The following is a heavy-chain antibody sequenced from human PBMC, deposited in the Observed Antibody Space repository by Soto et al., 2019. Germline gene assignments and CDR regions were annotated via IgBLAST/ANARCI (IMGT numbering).Heavy chain of an antibody. V-gene: IGHV1-69*04. CDR1: GGTFSSYT. CDR3: ARDGHGETFDY. J-gene: IGHJ4*02. CDR2: IIPILGIA. Sequence: WASVKVSCKASGGTFSSYTISWVRQAPGQGLEWMGRIIPILGIANYAQKFQGRVTITADKSTSTAYMELSSLRSEDTAVCYCARDGHGETFDYWGQGTLVTVSS. D-gene: IGHD4-17*01.